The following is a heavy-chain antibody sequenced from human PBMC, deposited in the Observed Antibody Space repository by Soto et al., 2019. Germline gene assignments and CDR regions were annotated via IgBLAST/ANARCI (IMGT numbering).Heavy chain of an antibody. CDR2: VHHSWGS. V-gene: IGHV4-59*08. J-gene: IGHJ6*02. Sequence: QVQLQESGPGLVKPSETMSLSCTVSGGSISSYYWSWFRQSPGKRMEWIGYVHHSWGSSYNPTLQHRVAISLDTSKSQFSLKVTSVTATDTAVYYCARQGFGPLHGLVDVWGQGTTVTVSS. CDR3: ARQGFGPLHGLVDV. CDR1: GGSISSYY. D-gene: IGHD3-10*01.